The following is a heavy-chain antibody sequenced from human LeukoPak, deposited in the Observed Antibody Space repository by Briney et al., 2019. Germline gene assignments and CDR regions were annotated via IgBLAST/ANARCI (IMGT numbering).Heavy chain of an antibody. Sequence: GGSLRLSCAASGFTFSTYWMHWVRQAPGKGLVWVSRTNSDGSSTSYADSVKGRFTISRDNAKNTLYLQMNSLRAEDTAVYYCARGYCSSTSCYSADWGQGTLVTVSS. J-gene: IGHJ4*02. CDR1: GFTFSTYW. CDR3: ARGYCSSTSCYSAD. CDR2: TNSDGSST. D-gene: IGHD2-2*01. V-gene: IGHV3-74*01.